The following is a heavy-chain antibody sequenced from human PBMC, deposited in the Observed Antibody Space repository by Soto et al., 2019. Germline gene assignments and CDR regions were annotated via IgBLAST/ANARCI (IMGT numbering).Heavy chain of an antibody. CDR3: ARGANTIFGVVIIEDYSDY. CDR2: ISAYNGNT. J-gene: IGHJ4*02. Sequence: ASVKVSCKASGYTFTSYGISWVRQAPGQGLEWMGWISAYNGNTNYAQKLQGRVTMTTDTSTSTAYMELRSLRSDDTAVYYCARGANTIFGVVIIEDYSDYWGQGTLVTVSS. V-gene: IGHV1-18*01. D-gene: IGHD3-3*01. CDR1: GYTFTSYG.